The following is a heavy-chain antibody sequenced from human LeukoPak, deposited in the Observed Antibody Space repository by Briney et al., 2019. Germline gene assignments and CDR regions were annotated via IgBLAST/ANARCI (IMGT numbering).Heavy chain of an antibody. Sequence: SETLSLTCTVSGGSISSYYWSWIRQPAGKGLEWIGRIYTSGSTNYNPSLKSRVTMSVDTSKNQFSLKLSSVTAADTAVYYCAREGRSPDFWSGYYLDYWGQGTLVTVSS. CDR2: IYTSGST. D-gene: IGHD3-3*01. CDR1: GGSISSYY. V-gene: IGHV4-4*07. J-gene: IGHJ4*02. CDR3: AREGRSPDFWSGYYLDY.